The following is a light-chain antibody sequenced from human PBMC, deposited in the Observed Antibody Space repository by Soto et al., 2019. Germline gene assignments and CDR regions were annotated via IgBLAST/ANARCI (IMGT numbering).Light chain of an antibody. CDR3: QQSYSTPPT. V-gene: IGKV1-39*01. CDR1: QSISYF. CDR2: AAS. Sequence: DIQMTQSPSSLSASAGDRVTITCRASQSISYFLKWYQQKPGKAPKLLIYAASSLQSGVPSRFSGSGSGTDFTLTISSLQPEDFATYYCQQSYSTPPTFGQGTKVEIK. J-gene: IGKJ1*01.